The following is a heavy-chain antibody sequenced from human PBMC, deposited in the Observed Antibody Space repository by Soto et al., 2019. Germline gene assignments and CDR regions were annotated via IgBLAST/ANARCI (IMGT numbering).Heavy chain of an antibody. CDR3: ARGQPDTAMVKFFYDYGMVV. J-gene: IGHJ6*02. D-gene: IGHD5-18*01. Sequence: EVQLVESGGGLVKPGGYLRLSCAASGFTFSSYSMNWVRQAPGKGLAWVSSISDSSSSYIYYADSVKGRFTISRDNAKYSLYMQMNSLRAEDTAVYYCARGQPDTAMVKFFYDYGMVVWGQGSTVTVSS. CDR2: ISDSSSSYI. V-gene: IGHV3-21*01. CDR1: GFTFSSYS.